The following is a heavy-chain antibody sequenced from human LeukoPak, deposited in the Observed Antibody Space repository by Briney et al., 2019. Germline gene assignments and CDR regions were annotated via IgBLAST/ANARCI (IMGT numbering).Heavy chain of an antibody. CDR2: ISSSSSYI. J-gene: IGHJ4*02. Sequence: GGSLRLSCAASGFTFSSFGMHWVRQAPGKGLEWVSSISSSSSYIYYADSVKGRFTISRDNAKNSLYLQMNSLRAEDTAVYYCARALAAAGTDYWGQGTLVTVSS. CDR1: GFTFSSFG. D-gene: IGHD6-13*01. V-gene: IGHV3-21*01. CDR3: ARALAAAGTDY.